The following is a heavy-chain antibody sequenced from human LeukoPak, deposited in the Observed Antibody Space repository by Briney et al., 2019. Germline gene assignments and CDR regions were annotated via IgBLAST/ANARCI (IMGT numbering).Heavy chain of an antibody. V-gene: IGHV3-74*01. J-gene: IGHJ4*02. Sequence: GGSLRLSCAASGFTFSSYWMHWVRQGPGKELTWVSHINSDGTTTNYADSVEGRFTISRDNAKNSLYLQMNSLRAEDTALYYCARGTTPWELLSIDYWGQGTLVTVSS. D-gene: IGHD1-26*01. CDR3: ARGTTPWELLSIDY. CDR1: GFTFSSYW. CDR2: INSDGTTT.